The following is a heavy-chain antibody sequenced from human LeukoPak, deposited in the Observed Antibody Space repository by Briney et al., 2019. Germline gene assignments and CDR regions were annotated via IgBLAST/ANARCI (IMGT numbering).Heavy chain of an antibody. V-gene: IGHV1-69*13. Sequence: GASVKVSCKASGGTFSSYAISWVRQAPGQGLEWMGGIIPIFGTANYAQKFQGRVTITADESTSTVYMELSSLRSEDTAVYYCARDLYSGPRFDYWGQGTLVTVSS. CDR1: GGTFSSYA. CDR3: ARDLYSGPRFDY. J-gene: IGHJ4*02. D-gene: IGHD2-15*01. CDR2: IIPIFGTA.